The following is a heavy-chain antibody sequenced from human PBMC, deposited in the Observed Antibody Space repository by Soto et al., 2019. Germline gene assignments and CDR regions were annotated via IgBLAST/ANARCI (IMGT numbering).Heavy chain of an antibody. CDR3: ARHRGYYDILTGYYTELNFDY. Sequence: LSLTCTVSGGSISSSSYYWGWIRQPPGKGLEWIGSIYYSGSTYYNPSLKSRVTISVDTSKNQFSLKLSSVTATDTAVYYCARHRGYYDILTGYYTELNFDYWGQGTLVTVSS. D-gene: IGHD3-9*01. J-gene: IGHJ4*02. CDR1: GGSISSSSYY. V-gene: IGHV4-39*01. CDR2: IYYSGST.